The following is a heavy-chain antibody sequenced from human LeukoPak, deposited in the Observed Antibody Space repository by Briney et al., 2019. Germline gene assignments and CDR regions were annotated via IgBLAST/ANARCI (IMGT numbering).Heavy chain of an antibody. J-gene: IGHJ4*02. Sequence: SETLSLTCAVYGGSFSGYYWSWIRQPPGKGLEWIGEINHSGSTNYNPSLKSRVTISVDTSKNQFSLKLSSVTAADTAVYYCARGLRMSYYGIDYWGQGTLVTVSS. CDR3: ARGLRMSYYGIDY. D-gene: IGHD1-26*01. V-gene: IGHV4-34*01. CDR2: INHSGST. CDR1: GGSFSGYY.